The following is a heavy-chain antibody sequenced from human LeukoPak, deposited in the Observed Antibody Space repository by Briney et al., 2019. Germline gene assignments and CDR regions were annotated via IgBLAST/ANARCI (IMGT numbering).Heavy chain of an antibody. V-gene: IGHV3-30*04. CDR2: ISYDGSNK. Sequence: PGRSLRLSCAASGFTFSSYAMHWVRQAPGKGLEWVAVISYDGSNKYYANSVKGRFTISRDNSKNTLYLQMNSLRAEDTAVYYCARDQDTMIVVAYYFDYWGQGTLVTVSS. CDR1: GFTFSSYA. J-gene: IGHJ4*02. D-gene: IGHD3-22*01. CDR3: ARDQDTMIVVAYYFDY.